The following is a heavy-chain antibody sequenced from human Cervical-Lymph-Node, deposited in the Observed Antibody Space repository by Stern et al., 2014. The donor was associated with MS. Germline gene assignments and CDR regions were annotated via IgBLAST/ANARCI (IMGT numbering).Heavy chain of an antibody. D-gene: IGHD1-14*01. V-gene: IGHV4-31*03. CDR1: GGSISSGGYY. CDR2: IYYSGST. Sequence: QVQLQESGPGLVKPSQTLSLTCTVSGGSISSGGYYWSWIRQHPGKGLERIGYIYYSGSTSYNPSLKSRVTISVDTSKNQFSLKLSSVTAADTAVYYCARDNLPHSFDYWGQGTLVTVSS. J-gene: IGHJ4*02. CDR3: ARDNLPHSFDY.